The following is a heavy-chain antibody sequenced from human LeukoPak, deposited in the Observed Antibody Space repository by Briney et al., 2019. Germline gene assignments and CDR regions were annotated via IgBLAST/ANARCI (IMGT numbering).Heavy chain of an antibody. CDR2: INQDGTDK. CDR3: VRADLWLGVGAAHFDY. J-gene: IGHJ4*02. D-gene: IGHD1-26*01. Sequence: GESLRLSCIGSEFTFNKYWMNWVRQAPGKGLEWVANINQDGTDKNYVDSVKGRFTISRDNAKNSLYLQMNSLRAEDSGVYYCVRADLWLGVGAAHFDYWGQGTLVTVSS. V-gene: IGHV3-7*01. CDR1: EFTFNKYW.